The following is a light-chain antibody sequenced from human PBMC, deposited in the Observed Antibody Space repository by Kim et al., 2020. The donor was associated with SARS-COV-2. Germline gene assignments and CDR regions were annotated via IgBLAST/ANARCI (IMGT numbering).Light chain of an antibody. J-gene: IGLJ1*01. CDR2: DVS. CDR1: SSDVGGYNY. CDR3: CSYAGSYTYV. V-gene: IGLV2-11*01. Sequence: GQSFTISCTGTSSDVGGYNYVSWYQQHQGKAPKLMIYDVSKRPSGVPDRFSGSKSGNTASLTISGLQAEDEADYYCCSYAGSYTYVFGTGTKVTVL.